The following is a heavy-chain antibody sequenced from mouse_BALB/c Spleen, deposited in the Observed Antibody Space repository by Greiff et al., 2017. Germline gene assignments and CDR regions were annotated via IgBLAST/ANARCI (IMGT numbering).Heavy chain of an antibody. V-gene: IGHV1-63*02. J-gene: IGHJ4*01. CDR1: GYTFTNYW. CDR2: IYPGGGYT. D-gene: IGHD3-3*01. Sequence: QVQLQQSGAELVRPGTSVKISCKASGYTFTNYWLGWVKQRPGHGLEWIGDIYPGGGYTNYNEKFKGKATLTADTSSSTAYMQLSSLTSEDSAVYFCAREGLVRKGDAMDYWGQGTAVTVSS. CDR3: AREGLVRKGDAMDY.